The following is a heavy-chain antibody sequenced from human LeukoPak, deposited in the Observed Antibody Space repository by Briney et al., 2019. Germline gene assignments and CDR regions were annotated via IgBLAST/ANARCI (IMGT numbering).Heavy chain of an antibody. D-gene: IGHD3-22*01. Sequence: GGSLRLSCAASGFTFSSYWMHWVRQAPGKGLVWVSYITSDGSTTTYADSVKGRFTISRDNAKNTLYLQMNSLRAEDTAVYYCARGSDSGFDPWGQGTLVTASS. V-gene: IGHV3-74*01. CDR1: GFTFSSYW. CDR2: ITSDGSTT. CDR3: ARGSDSGFDP. J-gene: IGHJ5*02.